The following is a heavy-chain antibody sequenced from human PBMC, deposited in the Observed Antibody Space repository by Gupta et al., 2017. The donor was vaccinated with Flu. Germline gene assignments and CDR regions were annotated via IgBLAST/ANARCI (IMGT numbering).Heavy chain of an antibody. V-gene: IGHV1-2*02. J-gene: IGHJ4*02. CDR1: Y. CDR2: INPNSGGT. Sequence: YMHWVRQAPGQGLEWMGWINPNSGGTNYAQKFQGRVTMTRDTSISTAYMELSRLRSDDTAVYYCERSRPLSGGLRFQVGHFDYWGQGTLVTVSS. D-gene: IGHD5-12*01. CDR3: ERSRPLSGGLRFQVGHFDY.